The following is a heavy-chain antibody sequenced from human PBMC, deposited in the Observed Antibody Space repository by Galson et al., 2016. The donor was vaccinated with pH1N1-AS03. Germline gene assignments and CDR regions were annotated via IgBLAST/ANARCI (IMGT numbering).Heavy chain of an antibody. Sequence: ETLSLTCTVSGGSISSYYWSWIRQPPGKRLEWIGYIFYNGTTNYKPSLKSRVTISVDTSKNQFSLKLTSVTDADTAVYYCARFPDYGDDVGYWGQGTLVTVSS. CDR1: GGSISSYY. D-gene: IGHD4-17*01. CDR2: IFYNGTT. V-gene: IGHV4-59*08. J-gene: IGHJ4*02. CDR3: ARFPDYGDDVGY.